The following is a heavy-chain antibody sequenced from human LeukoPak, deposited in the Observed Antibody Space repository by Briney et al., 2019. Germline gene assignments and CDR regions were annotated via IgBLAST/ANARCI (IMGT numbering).Heavy chain of an antibody. CDR2: ISSSSSTI. CDR3: ARGFRYYGSGIDY. J-gene: IGHJ4*02. D-gene: IGHD3-10*01. CDR1: GFTFSSYT. Sequence: GGSLRLSCAASGFTFSSYTMNWVRQAPGKGLEWVSYISSSSSTIYYANSVKGRFTISRDDPKNTLDLQMGSLRPEDMAVYYCARGFRYYGSGIDYWGQGTLVTVSS. V-gene: IGHV3-48*01.